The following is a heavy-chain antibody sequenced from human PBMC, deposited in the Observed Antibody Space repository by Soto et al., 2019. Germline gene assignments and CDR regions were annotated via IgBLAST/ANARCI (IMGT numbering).Heavy chain of an antibody. Sequence: GGSLRLSCAASGFTFSNAWMNWVRQAPGKGQEWVGRNKSKTDGGTTDYAAPVKGRFTISRDDSKNTLYLQMNSLKTEDTAVYYCTTAHCSGGSCYSDYYYYYGMDVWGQGTTVTVSS. CDR2: NKSKTDGGTT. V-gene: IGHV3-15*07. CDR3: TTAHCSGGSCYSDYYYYYGMDV. CDR1: GFTFSNAW. D-gene: IGHD2-15*01. J-gene: IGHJ6*02.